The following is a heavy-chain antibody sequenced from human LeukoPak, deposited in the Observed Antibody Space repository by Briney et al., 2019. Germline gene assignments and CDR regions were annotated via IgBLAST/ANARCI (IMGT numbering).Heavy chain of an antibody. CDR1: GYTFTSYG. D-gene: IGHD6-13*01. CDR2: ISAYNGNT. J-gene: IGHJ4*02. V-gene: IGHV1-18*04. Sequence: GASVKVSCKASGYTFTSYGISWVRQAPGRGLEWMGWISAYNGNTNYAQKLQGRVTMTTDTSTSTAYMELRSLRSDDTAVYYCARDGIIAAAGIKDYWGQGTLVTVSS. CDR3: ARDGIIAAAGIKDY.